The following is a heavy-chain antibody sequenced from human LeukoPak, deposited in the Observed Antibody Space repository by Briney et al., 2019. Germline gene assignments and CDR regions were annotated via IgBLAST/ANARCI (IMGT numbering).Heavy chain of an antibody. J-gene: IGHJ6*04. D-gene: IGHD2-2*01. V-gene: IGHV1-69*06. CDR3: ARDCSSTSCYESFYYYGMDV. CDR1: GGTFSSYA. Sequence: ASVKVSCKASGGTFSSYAISWVRQAPGQGLEWMGGIIPIFGTANYAQKFQGRVTITADKSTSTAYMELGSLRSEDTAVYYCARDCSSTSCYESFYYYGMDVWGKGTTVAVSS. CDR2: IIPIFGTA.